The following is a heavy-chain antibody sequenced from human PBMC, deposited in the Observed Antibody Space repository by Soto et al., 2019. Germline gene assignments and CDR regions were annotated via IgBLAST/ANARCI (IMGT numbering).Heavy chain of an antibody. CDR3: AREYTAWPLAYGLDV. V-gene: IGHV3-21*01. CDR2: ISSRSDI. D-gene: IGHD2-2*02. CDR1: GFTFSTYS. J-gene: IGHJ6*02. Sequence: GGSLRLSCVGSGFTFSTYSINWVRQAPGKGLEWVSSISSRSDIYYADSVKGRFTISRDNAKNSVSLQMNSLRAEDTAVYYCAREYTAWPLAYGLDVWGQGTMVTVSS.